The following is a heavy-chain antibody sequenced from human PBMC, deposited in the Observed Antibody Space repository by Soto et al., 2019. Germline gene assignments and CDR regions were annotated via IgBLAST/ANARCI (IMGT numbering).Heavy chain of an antibody. CDR1: GSSISSGDYY. CDR3: ARVGESYDSSASPYFPNWFDP. J-gene: IGHJ5*02. Sequence: SETLSLTCTVSGSSISSGDYYWSWIRQPPXKGLEWIGYIYYSGSTYYNPSLKSRVTISVDTSKNQFSLKLSSVTAADTAVYYCARVGESYDSSASPYFPNWFDPWGQGTLVTVSS. D-gene: IGHD3-22*01. V-gene: IGHV4-30-4*01. CDR2: IYYSGST.